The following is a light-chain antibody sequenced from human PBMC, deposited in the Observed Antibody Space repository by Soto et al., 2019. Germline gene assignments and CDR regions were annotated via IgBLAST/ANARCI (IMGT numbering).Light chain of an antibody. V-gene: IGLV2-8*01. J-gene: IGLJ1*01. CDR2: EVD. Sequence: QSALTQPPSASGSPGQSITISCTGSSRDIGGYNYVSWYQHHPGKAPKLMIYEVDTRPSGVPNRFSGSKSGNTASLTVSRLQAEDEDDYYCSAHAAFNVFGTGTKVTVL. CDR1: SRDIGGYNY. CDR3: SAHAAFNV.